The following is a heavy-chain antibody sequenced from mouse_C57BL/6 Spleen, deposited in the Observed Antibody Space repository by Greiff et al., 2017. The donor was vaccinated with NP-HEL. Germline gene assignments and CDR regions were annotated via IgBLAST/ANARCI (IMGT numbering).Heavy chain of an antibody. D-gene: IGHD1-1*01. CDR1: GYTFTSYW. Sequence: QVQLQQPGAELVKPGASVKLSCKASGYTFTSYWMHWVKQRPGQGLEWIGMIHPNSGSTNYNEKFKSKATLTVDKSSSTAYMQLSSLTSEDSAVYDSARTGDSSTVVSMDDWGKGTSVTVSS. J-gene: IGHJ4*01. V-gene: IGHV1-64*01. CDR3: ARTGDSSTVVSMDD. CDR2: IHPNSGST.